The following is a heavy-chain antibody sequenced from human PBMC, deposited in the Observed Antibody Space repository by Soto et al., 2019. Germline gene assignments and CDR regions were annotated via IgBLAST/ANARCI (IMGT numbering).Heavy chain of an antibody. CDR1: GFSLSTSGVG. D-gene: IGHD6-25*01. CDR2: IYWDDDK. Sequence: QITLKESGPTLVKPTQTLTLTCTFSGFSLSTSGVGVGWIRQPPGKALEWLALIYWDDDKRYSPSLKSRLTIXKXXSKNQVALTRTNMDPVDTATYYCAHRPARARWFDPWGQGTLVTVSS. J-gene: IGHJ5*02. V-gene: IGHV2-5*02. CDR3: AHRPARARWFDP.